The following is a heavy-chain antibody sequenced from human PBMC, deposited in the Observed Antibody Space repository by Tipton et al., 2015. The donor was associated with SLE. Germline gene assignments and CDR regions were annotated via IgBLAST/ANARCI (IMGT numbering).Heavy chain of an antibody. V-gene: IGHV4-30-2*01. J-gene: IGHJ4*02. Sequence: LSLTCAVSGGSISSGGYSWSWIRQPPGKGLEWIGNIYQSGSTYYNPSLKSRVTISVDRSKNQFSLKLSSVTAADTAVYYCARTKLASSEGKFAPGFDYWGQGTLVTVSS. CDR3: ARTKLASSEGKFAPGFDY. CDR1: GGSISSGGYS. CDR2: IYQSGST. D-gene: IGHD6-6*01.